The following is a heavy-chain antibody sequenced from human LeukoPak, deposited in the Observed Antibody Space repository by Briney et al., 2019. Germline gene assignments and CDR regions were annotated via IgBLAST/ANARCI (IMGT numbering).Heavy chain of an antibody. Sequence: GGSLRLSCAASGFTFSTYSMNWVRQAPGKGLEWVSSIRSDSRNMFYADSVKGRFTISRDNAKNSLYLQMNSLRAEDTAVYYCAKDPPPQSGWYGFDYWGQGTLVTVSS. CDR3: AKDPPPQSGWYGFDY. CDR2: IRSDSRNM. CDR1: GFTFSTYS. V-gene: IGHV3-21*04. D-gene: IGHD6-19*01. J-gene: IGHJ4*02.